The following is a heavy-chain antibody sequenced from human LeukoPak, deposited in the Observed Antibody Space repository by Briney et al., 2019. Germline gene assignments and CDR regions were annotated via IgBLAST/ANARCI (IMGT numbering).Heavy chain of an antibody. Sequence: GGSLRLSCAASGFTFSTYAMSWVRQAPGKGLEWVSAITGGGGGTYYADSVTGRFTVSRDNSKNTLYLEIESLRAEDPAVYYCAIGQNSAYLYGGQGTLVTVSS. J-gene: IGHJ4*02. D-gene: IGHD3-22*01. CDR3: AIGQNSAYLY. V-gene: IGHV3-23*01. CDR2: ITGGGGGT. CDR1: GFTFSTYA.